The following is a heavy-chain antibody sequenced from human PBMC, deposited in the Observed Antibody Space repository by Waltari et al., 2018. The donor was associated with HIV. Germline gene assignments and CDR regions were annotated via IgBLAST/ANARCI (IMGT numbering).Heavy chain of an antibody. D-gene: IGHD5-18*01. CDR2: SRSKTYGGTT. Sequence: EVQLVESGGGLVQSGRSLRLSCTASGFTFGDYAMSWFRRAPGKELEWVGFSRSKTYGGTTERAASVKDIFTSSRDDSKSIAYLQMNSLKTEDTAVYYCSRSRGYSYGYADYWGQGTLVTVSS. V-gene: IGHV3-49*03. CDR1: GFTFGDYA. CDR3: SRSRGYSYGYADY. J-gene: IGHJ4*02.